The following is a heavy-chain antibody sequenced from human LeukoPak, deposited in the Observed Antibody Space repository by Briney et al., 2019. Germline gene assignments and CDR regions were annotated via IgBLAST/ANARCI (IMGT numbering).Heavy chain of an antibody. Sequence: GGSLRLSCAASGFTFSSYAMSWVRQAPGKGLEWVSAISGSGGSTYYADSVKGRFTISRDNSKNTLYLQMSSLRAEDTAVYYCAKARYGDYVAPVGGPFDYWGQGTLVTVSS. CDR3: AKARYGDYVAPVGGPFDY. J-gene: IGHJ4*02. D-gene: IGHD4-17*01. CDR2: ISGSGGST. CDR1: GFTFSSYA. V-gene: IGHV3-23*01.